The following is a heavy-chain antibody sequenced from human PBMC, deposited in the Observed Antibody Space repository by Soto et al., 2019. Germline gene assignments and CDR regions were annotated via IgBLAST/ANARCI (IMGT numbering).Heavy chain of an antibody. D-gene: IGHD6-19*01. V-gene: IGHV5-51*01. Sequence: GESLKISCSGSGYSFTSYWIGWVRQMPWKDLEWMGIIYPGDSDTRYSPSFQGQVTISADKSISTAYLQWSSLKASDTAMYYCARPGPDGIAVAGDDAFDIWGQGTMVTVSS. CDR3: ARPGPDGIAVAGDDAFDI. J-gene: IGHJ3*02. CDR2: IYPGDSDT. CDR1: GYSFTSYW.